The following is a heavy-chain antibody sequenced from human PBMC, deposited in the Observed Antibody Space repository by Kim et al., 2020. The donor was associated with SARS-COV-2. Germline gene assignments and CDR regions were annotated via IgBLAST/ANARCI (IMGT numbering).Heavy chain of an antibody. CDR1: GFTFSSYA. V-gene: IGHV3-23*01. CDR2: FSGSGGST. J-gene: IGHJ3*01. CDR3: AKDLVGATYDAFDL. Sequence: GGSLRLSCAASGFTFSSYAMSWVRQAPGKGLEWVSAFSGSGGSTYYADSLKGRFTISRDNSKNTLYLQMDSLRADDTAVYYCAKDLVGATYDAFDLWGQGTMVTVSS. D-gene: IGHD1-26*01.